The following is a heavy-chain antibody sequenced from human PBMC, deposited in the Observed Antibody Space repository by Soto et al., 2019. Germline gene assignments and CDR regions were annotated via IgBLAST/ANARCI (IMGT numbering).Heavy chain of an antibody. Sequence: QVQLVQSGAEVKKPGSSVKVSCKASGGTFSSYAISWVRQAPGQGLEWMGGIIPIFGTANYAQKFQGRVTTTADESTSTAYMELSSLRSEDTAVYYCARTTVTTFLDYYYHYGMDVWGQGTTVTVSS. CDR1: GGTFSSYA. CDR3: ARTTVTTFLDYYYHYGMDV. V-gene: IGHV1-69*12. J-gene: IGHJ6*02. CDR2: IIPIFGTA. D-gene: IGHD4-17*01.